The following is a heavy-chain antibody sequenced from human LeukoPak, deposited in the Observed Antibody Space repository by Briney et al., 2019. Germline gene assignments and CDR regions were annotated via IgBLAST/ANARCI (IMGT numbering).Heavy chain of an antibody. Sequence: ASAKVSCKASGYTFTSYGISWVRQAPGQGLEWMGWISAYNGNTNYAQKLQGRVTMTTDTSTSTAYMELRSLRSDDTAVYYCARPSRSSSWYYAFDIWGQGTMVTVSS. CDR1: GYTFTSYG. J-gene: IGHJ3*02. CDR3: ARPSRSSSWYYAFDI. D-gene: IGHD6-13*01. CDR2: ISAYNGNT. V-gene: IGHV1-18*01.